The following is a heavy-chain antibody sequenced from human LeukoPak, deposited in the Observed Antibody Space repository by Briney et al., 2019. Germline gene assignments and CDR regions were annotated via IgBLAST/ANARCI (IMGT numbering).Heavy chain of an antibody. V-gene: IGHV3-7*03. J-gene: IGHJ4*02. CDR2: INRDGSEK. D-gene: IGHD3-3*01. Sequence: GGSLRLSCVVSGFTLSSRWMMWVRQAPGEGLELMTNINRDGSEKNYVDSVKGRFTITRDNAENSLYLQMNSLKVEDSAIYYCATYDSWSGYNIAYWGQGTLVTVSS. CDR3: ATYDSWSGYNIAY. CDR1: GFTLSSRW.